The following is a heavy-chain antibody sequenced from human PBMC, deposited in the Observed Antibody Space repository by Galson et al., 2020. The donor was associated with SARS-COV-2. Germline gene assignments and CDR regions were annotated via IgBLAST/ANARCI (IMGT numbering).Heavy chain of an antibody. CDR3: AREGFSAAGTGFDY. CDR2: IHTSAST. V-gene: IGHV4-4*07. J-gene: IGHJ4*02. Sequence: SETLSLTCSVYGGSINFYYWSWIRQPAGKGLEWIGRIHTSASTNYTPSLNSRVTMSVDTSKNQVSLRLSSVTAADTAVYFCAREGFSAAGTGFDYWAQGTVVTVSS. CDR1: GGSINFYY. D-gene: IGHD6-13*01.